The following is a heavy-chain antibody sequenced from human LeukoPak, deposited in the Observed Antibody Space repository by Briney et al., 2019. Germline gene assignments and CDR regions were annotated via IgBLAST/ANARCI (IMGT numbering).Heavy chain of an antibody. Sequence: SQTLSLTCTVSGGSISSGGYYWSWTRQHPGKGLEWIGYIYYSGSTYYNPSLKSRVTISVDTSKNQFSLKLSSVTAADTAVYYCARVGRDGYNPATLDYWGQGTLVTVSS. CDR1: GGSISSGGYY. J-gene: IGHJ4*02. D-gene: IGHD5-24*01. V-gene: IGHV4-31*03. CDR2: IYYSGST. CDR3: ARVGRDGYNPATLDY.